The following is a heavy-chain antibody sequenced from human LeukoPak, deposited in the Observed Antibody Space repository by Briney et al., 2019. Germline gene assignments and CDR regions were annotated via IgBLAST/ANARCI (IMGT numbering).Heavy chain of an antibody. CDR2: IYYSGST. V-gene: IGHV4-39*01. CDR3: ARHPDYGDYPYHFDY. Sequence: SETLSLTCTVSGGSISSSSYYWGWIRQPPGKGLEWIGSIYYSGSTYYNPSLKSRVTISVDTSKNQFSLKLSSVTAADTAVYYCARHPDYGDYPYHFDYWGQGTLVTVSP. D-gene: IGHD4-17*01. J-gene: IGHJ4*02. CDR1: GGSISSSSYY.